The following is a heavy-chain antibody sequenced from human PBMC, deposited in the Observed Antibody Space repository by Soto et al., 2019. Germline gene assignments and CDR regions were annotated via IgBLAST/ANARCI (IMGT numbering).Heavy chain of an antibody. V-gene: IGHV2-26*01. CDR1: GFSLSNARMG. J-gene: IGHJ6*02. Sequence: SGPTLVNPTETLTLTCTVSGFSLSNARMGVSWIRQPPGKALEWLAHIFSNDEKSYSTSLKSRLTISKDTSKSQVVLTMTNMDPVDTATYYCARIHSDYDFWSGYAALYYYYYGMDVWGQGTTVTVSS. CDR3: ARIHSDYDFWSGYAALYYYYYGMDV. CDR2: IFSNDEK. D-gene: IGHD3-3*01.